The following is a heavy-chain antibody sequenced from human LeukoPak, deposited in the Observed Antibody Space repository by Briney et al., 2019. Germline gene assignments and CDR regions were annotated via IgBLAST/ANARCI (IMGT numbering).Heavy chain of an antibody. J-gene: IGHJ4*02. CDR3: VRENVKTIDY. CDR2: IYPGDSDT. D-gene: IGHD1-7*01. V-gene: IGHV5-51*01. Sequence: GESLKISCKGSGYIFTSYWIGWVRQMPGKGLEWMGIIYPGDSDTRYSPSFQGQVTISADKSITTAYLQWSSLKASDTALYYCVRENVKTIDYWGQGTLVTVSS. CDR1: GYIFTSYW.